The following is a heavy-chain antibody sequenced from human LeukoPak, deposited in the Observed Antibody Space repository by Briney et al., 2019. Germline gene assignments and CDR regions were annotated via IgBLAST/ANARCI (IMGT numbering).Heavy chain of an antibody. V-gene: IGHV4-39*01. CDR1: GGSLNTDHY. J-gene: IGHJ4*02. CDR3: ASPRGFSYGYFDY. Sequence: SETLSLTCTVSGGSLNTDHYWGWLRQSPGKGLEWIGSIYYRKNTYYNPSLKSRVTISADTSKNQFSLTLGSVSATDTAVYYCASPRGFSYGYFDYWGQGTLVTVSS. D-gene: IGHD5-18*01. CDR2: IYYRKNT.